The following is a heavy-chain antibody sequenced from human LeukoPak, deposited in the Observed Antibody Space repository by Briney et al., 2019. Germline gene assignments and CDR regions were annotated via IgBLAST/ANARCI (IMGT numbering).Heavy chain of an antibody. CDR2: ISSNGVNT. D-gene: IGHD1-14*01. Sequence: GGSLRLSCAASRFTFSNYAMYWVRQAPGKGLEHVSAISSNGVNTHYANSVKGRFTISRDNSKNTLYLQMGSLRAEDMAVYYCARLPVDAFDIWGQGTMVTVSS. V-gene: IGHV3-64*01. CDR1: RFTFSNYA. CDR3: ARLPVDAFDI. J-gene: IGHJ3*02.